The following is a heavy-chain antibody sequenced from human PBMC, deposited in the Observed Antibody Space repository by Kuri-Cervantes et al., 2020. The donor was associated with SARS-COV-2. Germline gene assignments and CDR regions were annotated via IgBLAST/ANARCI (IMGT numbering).Heavy chain of an antibody. D-gene: IGHD3-22*01. CDR1: GFTFSSYE. CDR2: ISSSGSTI. V-gene: IGHV3-48*03. CDR3: AIPMIVVVIVGGSGKPNWFDP. Sequence: GESLKISCAASGFTFSSYEMNWVRQAPGKGLEWVSYISSSGSTIYYADSVKGRFTISRDNSKNTLYLQMGSLRAEDMAVYYCAIPMIVVVIVGGSGKPNWFDPWGQGILVTVSS. J-gene: IGHJ5*02.